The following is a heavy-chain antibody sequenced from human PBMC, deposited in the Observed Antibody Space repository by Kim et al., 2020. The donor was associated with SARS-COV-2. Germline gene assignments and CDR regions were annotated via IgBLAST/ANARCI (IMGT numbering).Heavy chain of an antibody. CDR1: GFTFSSYD. CDR3: ARDGLRYSSTLGDYYYYGMDV. Sequence: GGSLRLSCAASGFTFSSYDMHWVRQAPGKGLEWVSAIGTAGDTYYPGSVKGRFTISRENAKNSLYLQMNSLRAGDTAVYYCARDGLRYSSTLGDYYYYGMDVWGQGTTVTVSS. J-gene: IGHJ6*02. CDR2: IGTAGDT. D-gene: IGHD6-13*01. V-gene: IGHV3-13*04.